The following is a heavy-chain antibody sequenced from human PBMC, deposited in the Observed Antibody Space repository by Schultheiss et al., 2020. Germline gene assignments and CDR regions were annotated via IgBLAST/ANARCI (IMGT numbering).Heavy chain of an antibody. J-gene: IGHJ6*02. CDR1: GFTFSSYG. D-gene: IGHD2-2*01. CDR3: AKLPVVPAADRDYYYYYGMDV. V-gene: IGHV3-30*18. CDR2: ISYDGSNK. Sequence: GGSLRLSCAASGFTFSSYGMHWVRQAPGKGLEWVAVISYDGSNKYYADSVKGRFTISRDNSKNTLYLQMNSLRAEDTAVYYCAKLPVVPAADRDYYYYYGMDVWGQGTTVTVS.